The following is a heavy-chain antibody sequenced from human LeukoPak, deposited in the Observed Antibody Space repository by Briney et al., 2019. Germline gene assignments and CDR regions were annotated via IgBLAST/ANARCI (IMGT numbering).Heavy chain of an antibody. CDR2: IKQDGSEK. Sequence: GGSLRLSCAASGFTFSSYWMSWVRQAPGKGLEWVANIKQDGSEKYYVDSVKGRFTISRDNAKNSLYPQMNSLRAEDTAVYYCAKPGRRFLGLVGGKNTNWFDPWGQGTLVTVSS. D-gene: IGHD3-3*01. CDR1: GFTFSSYW. CDR3: AKPGRRFLGLVGGKNTNWFDP. J-gene: IGHJ5*02. V-gene: IGHV3-7*01.